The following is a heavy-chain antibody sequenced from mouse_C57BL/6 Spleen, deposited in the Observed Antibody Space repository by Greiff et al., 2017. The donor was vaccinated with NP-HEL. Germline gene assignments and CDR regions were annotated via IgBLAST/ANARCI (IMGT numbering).Heavy chain of an antibody. CDR3: ARYGNYGGFDY. Sequence: EVQLVESGPGLVKPSQSLSLTCSVTGYSITSGYYWNWIRQFPGNKLEWMGYISYDGSNNYNPSLKNRISITRDTSKNQFFLKLNSVTTEDTATYYCARYGNYGGFDYWGQGTTLTVSS. V-gene: IGHV3-6*01. D-gene: IGHD2-1*01. CDR1: GYSITSGYY. CDR2: ISYDGSN. J-gene: IGHJ2*01.